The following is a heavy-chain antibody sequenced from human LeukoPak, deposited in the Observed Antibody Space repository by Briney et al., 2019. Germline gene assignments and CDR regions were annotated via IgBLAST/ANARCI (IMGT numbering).Heavy chain of an antibody. J-gene: IGHJ6*03. CDR1: GGTFSSYA. CDR2: IIPIFGTI. D-gene: IGHD3-10*01. V-gene: IGHV1-69*13. CDR3: AVVVRGVSATAPYYYYYMDV. Sequence: GASVKVSCKASGGTFSSYAFSWVRQAPGQGLEWMGGIIPIFGTINYAQKFQGRVTITADESTSTAYMELSSLRSEDTAVYYCAVVVRGVSATAPYYYYYMDVWGKGTTVTISS.